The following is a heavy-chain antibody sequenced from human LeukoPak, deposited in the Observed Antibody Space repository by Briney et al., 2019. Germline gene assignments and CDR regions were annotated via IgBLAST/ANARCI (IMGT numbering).Heavy chain of an antibody. D-gene: IGHD6-13*01. V-gene: IGHV3-23*01. Sequence: GGSLRLSCAASGFTFSSYAMSWVRQAPGKGLEWVSAISGSGGSTYYADSVKGRFTISRDNSKNTLYLQMNSLRAEDTAVYYCARVEWDSSSWYYYYMDVWGKGTTVTVSS. CDR1: GFTFSSYA. J-gene: IGHJ6*03. CDR3: ARVEWDSSSWYYYYMDV. CDR2: ISGSGGST.